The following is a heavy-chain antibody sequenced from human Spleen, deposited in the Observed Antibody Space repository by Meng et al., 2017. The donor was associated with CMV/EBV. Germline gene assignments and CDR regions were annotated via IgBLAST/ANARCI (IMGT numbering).Heavy chain of an antibody. Sequence: SVKVSCKASGGTFSIYSVNWVRQAPGQGLEWMGRVIPMTGTADFAQKFQGRVTITADKSTGTAYMELSSLRAEDTAVYYCAGRGDCGGDCFHSYFPYWGQGTLVTVSS. J-gene: IGHJ4*02. CDR3: AGRGDCGGDCFHSYFPY. D-gene: IGHD2-21*01. CDR1: GGTFSIYS. CDR2: VIPMTGTA. V-gene: IGHV1-69*08.